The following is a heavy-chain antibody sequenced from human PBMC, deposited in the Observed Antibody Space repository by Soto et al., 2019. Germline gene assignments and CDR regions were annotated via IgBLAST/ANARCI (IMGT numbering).Heavy chain of an antibody. CDR3: ARVPDY. CDR1: GGSISSGGYS. Sequence: QLQLQESGSGLVKPSQTLSLTCAVSGGSISSGGYSWSWIRQPPGKGLEWIGYIYHSGSIYYNPSLKSRVTISVDRSTNQFSMKLTCVSAAATAVLCCARVPDYLGQGTMVTVAS. CDR2: IYHSGSI. V-gene: IGHV4-30-2*01. J-gene: IGHJ4*01.